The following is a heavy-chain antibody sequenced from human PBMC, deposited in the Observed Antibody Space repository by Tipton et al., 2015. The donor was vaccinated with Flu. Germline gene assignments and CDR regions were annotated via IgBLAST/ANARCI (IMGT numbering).Heavy chain of an antibody. CDR1: GGSFSGYY. Sequence: TLSLTCAVYGGSFSGYYWSWIRQPPGKGLEWIGYIYYSGSTNYNPSLKSRVTISVDTSKNQFSLKLSSVTAADTAVYYCARATTVAGTSYYYYYMDVWGKGTTVTVSS. CDR2: IYYSGST. V-gene: IGHV4-59*01. J-gene: IGHJ6*03. D-gene: IGHD6-19*01. CDR3: ARATTVAGTSYYYYYMDV.